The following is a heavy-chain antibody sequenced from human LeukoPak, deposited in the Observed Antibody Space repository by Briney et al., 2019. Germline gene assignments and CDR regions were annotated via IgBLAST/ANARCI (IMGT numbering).Heavy chain of an antibody. CDR3: ARGVFGESLES. Sequence: ASVKVSCKASGHTFAGYYVYWVRQAPGQGLEWMGWMNPNVGGANFPQKFQGRVTVTSDPAISAAYMELRRLRSDDTAVYYCARGVFGESLESWGQGTLVTVSS. D-gene: IGHD3-10*02. CDR2: MNPNVGGA. V-gene: IGHV1-2*02. J-gene: IGHJ4*02. CDR1: GHTFAGYY.